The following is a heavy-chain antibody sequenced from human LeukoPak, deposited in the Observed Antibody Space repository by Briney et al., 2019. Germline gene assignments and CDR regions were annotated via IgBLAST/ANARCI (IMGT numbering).Heavy chain of an antibody. CDR1: GGSISSGDYY. J-gene: IGHJ4*02. V-gene: IGHV4-30-4*01. CDR3: ARQNYYDSSPGTYFDY. D-gene: IGHD3-22*01. CDR2: IYYSGST. Sequence: PSETLSLTCTVSGGSISSGDYYWSWIRQPPGKGLEWIGYIYYSGSTYYNPSLKSRVTISVDTSKNQFSLKLSSVTAADTDVYYCARQNYYDSSPGTYFDYWGQGTLVTVSS.